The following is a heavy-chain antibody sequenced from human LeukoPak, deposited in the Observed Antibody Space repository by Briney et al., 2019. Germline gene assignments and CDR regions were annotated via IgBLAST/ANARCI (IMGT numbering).Heavy chain of an antibody. D-gene: IGHD3-22*01. CDR2: ISAYNGNT. J-gene: IGHJ4*02. CDR3: ARDSDHYYDSSGYDS. CDR1: GYTFTSYG. V-gene: IGHV1-18*01. Sequence: ASVKVCCKASGYTFTSYGISWVRKAPGHGLERIQWISAYNGNTNYAQKLQGRVTMTTDTSTSTAYMELRSLRSDDTAVYYCARDSDHYYDSSGYDSWGQGTLVTASS.